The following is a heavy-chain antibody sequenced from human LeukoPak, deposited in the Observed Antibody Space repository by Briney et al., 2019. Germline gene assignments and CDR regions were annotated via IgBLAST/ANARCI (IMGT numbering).Heavy chain of an antibody. Sequence: PSQTLSLTCTVSGGSISSGDYYWSWIRQSPGKGLEWIGYIYYSGSTYYNPSLKGRLIISVDTSKNQFSLKVSSVIAADTAVYYCARGIIYFDYWGQGTLVTVSS. CDR2: IYYSGST. J-gene: IGHJ4*02. CDR1: GGSISSGDYY. V-gene: IGHV4-30-4*01. CDR3: ARGIIYFDY. D-gene: IGHD3-10*01.